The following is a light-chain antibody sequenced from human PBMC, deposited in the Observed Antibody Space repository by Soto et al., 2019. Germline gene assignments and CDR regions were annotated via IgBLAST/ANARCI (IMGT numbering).Light chain of an antibody. CDR2: STS. J-gene: IGLJ3*02. CDR3: LLYYGGTWV. Sequence: QAVVTQEPSQTVSPGGTVTLTCASSTGAVTSGHYPNWFQQKPGQAPRMLIYSTSNKHSWAPARFSGFLLGDRAALTLSGVQPEDEAEYHCLLYYGGTWVFGGGTKLTVL. V-gene: IGLV7-43*01. CDR1: TGAVTSGHY.